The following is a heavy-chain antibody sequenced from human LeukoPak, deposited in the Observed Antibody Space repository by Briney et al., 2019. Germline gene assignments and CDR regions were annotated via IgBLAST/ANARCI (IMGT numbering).Heavy chain of an antibody. CDR3: ARDRYDFWSGYYLGFNCYGMDV. CDR2: IKQDGSEK. CDR1: GFTFSSYW. J-gene: IGHJ6*02. D-gene: IGHD3-3*01. Sequence: GGSLRLSCAASGFTFSSYWMSWVRQAPGKGLEWVANIKQDGSEKYYVDSVKGRFTISRDNAKNSLYLQMNSLRAEDTAVYYCARDRYDFWSGYYLGFNCYGMDVWGQGTTVTVSS. V-gene: IGHV3-7*01.